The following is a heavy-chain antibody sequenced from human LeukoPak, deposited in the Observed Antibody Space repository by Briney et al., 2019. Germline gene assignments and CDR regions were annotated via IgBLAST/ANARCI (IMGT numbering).Heavy chain of an antibody. V-gene: IGHV4-39*01. CDR3: ARVDVVVPSGGPFDP. J-gene: IGHJ5*02. Sequence: KPSETLSLTCTVSGGSISSSSYYWGWIRQPPGKGLEWIGSIYYSGSTYYNPSLKSRVTISVDTSKNQFSLKLSSVTAADTAVYYCARVDVVVPSGGPFDPWGQGTLVTVSS. D-gene: IGHD2-2*01. CDR1: GGSISSSSYY. CDR2: IYYSGST.